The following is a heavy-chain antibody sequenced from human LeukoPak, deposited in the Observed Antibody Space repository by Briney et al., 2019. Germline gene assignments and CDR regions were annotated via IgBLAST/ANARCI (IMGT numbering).Heavy chain of an antibody. CDR3: ASRGYKVYDSSGYYGY. V-gene: IGHV1-2*02. J-gene: IGHJ4*02. CDR2: INPNSGGT. CDR1: GYTFTGYY. D-gene: IGHD3-22*01. Sequence: ASVKVSCKASGYTFTGYYMHWVRQAPGQGLEWMGWINPNSGGTNYAQKFQGRVTMTRDTSISTAYMELSSLRSEDTAVYYCASRGYKVYDSSGYYGYWGQGTLVTVSS.